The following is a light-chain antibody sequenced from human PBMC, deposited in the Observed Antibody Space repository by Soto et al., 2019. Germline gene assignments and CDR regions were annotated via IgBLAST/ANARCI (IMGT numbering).Light chain of an antibody. V-gene: IGKV3-15*01. J-gene: IGKJ2*01. CDR3: QQYHNWPPQYT. Sequence: EIVMTQSPATLSVSPGERATLACRASQTVASNVAWYQHKPGQAPRLLIHGASTRATGVPARFSGTGSGTEFTLTISSLPSDDFAVYYCQQYHNWPPQYTFGQGTKLQIK. CDR1: QTVASN. CDR2: GAS.